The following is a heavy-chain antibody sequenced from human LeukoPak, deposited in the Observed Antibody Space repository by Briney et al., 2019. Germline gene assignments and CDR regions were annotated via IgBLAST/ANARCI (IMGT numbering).Heavy chain of an antibody. D-gene: IGHD6-19*01. CDR2: ISGSGGST. J-gene: IGHJ4*02. CDR1: GFTFSSYA. CDR3: AKARSISASSGH. V-gene: IGHV3-23*01. Sequence: YPGGSLRLSCAASGFTFSSYAMSWVRQAPGKGLEWASAISGSGGSTYYADSVKGRFTISRDNSVNTLFLQMNSLRAEDTAVYYCAKARSISASSGHWGQGTLVIVSS.